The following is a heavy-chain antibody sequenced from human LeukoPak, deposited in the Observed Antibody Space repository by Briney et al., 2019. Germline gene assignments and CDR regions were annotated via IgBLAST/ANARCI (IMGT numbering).Heavy chain of an antibody. CDR2: ISSSGNTI. CDR1: GFTFSDYY. CDR3: ARERVDTPMVYDY. D-gene: IGHD5-18*01. V-gene: IGHV3-11*01. J-gene: IGHJ4*02. Sequence: GGSLRLSCAASGFTFSDYYLGWIRQAPGKGLEWVSYISSSGNTIYYAGSVKGRFTISRDNAKNSLYLQMNSLRAEDTAVYYCARERVDTPMVYDYWGQGTLVTVSS.